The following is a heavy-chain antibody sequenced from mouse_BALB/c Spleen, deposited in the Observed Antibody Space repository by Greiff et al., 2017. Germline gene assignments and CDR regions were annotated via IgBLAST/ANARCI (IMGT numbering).Heavy chain of an antibody. D-gene: IGHD2-4*01. CDR2: INPGSGGT. Sequence: VKLQESGAELVRPGTSVKVSCKASGYAFTNYLIEWVKQRPGQGLEWIGVINPGSGGTNYNEKFKGKATLTADKSSSTAYMQLSSLTSDDSAVYFCARSKSTMITTDYAMDYWGQGTSVTVSS. V-gene: IGHV1-54*01. J-gene: IGHJ4*01. CDR3: ARSKSTMITTDYAMDY. CDR1: GYAFTNYL.